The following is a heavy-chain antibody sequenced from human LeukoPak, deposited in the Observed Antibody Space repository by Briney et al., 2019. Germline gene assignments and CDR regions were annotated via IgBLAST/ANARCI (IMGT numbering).Heavy chain of an antibody. CDR1: GFTFSSYA. D-gene: IGHD3-22*01. Sequence: PGGSLRLSCAASGFTFSSYAMHWVRQAPGKGLEWVAVISYGGSNKYYADSVKGRFTISRDNSKNTLYLQMNSLRAEDTAVYYCARDLDYYDSSGYSGYWGQGTLVTVSS. J-gene: IGHJ4*02. CDR2: ISYGGSNK. V-gene: IGHV3-30-3*01. CDR3: ARDLDYYDSSGYSGY.